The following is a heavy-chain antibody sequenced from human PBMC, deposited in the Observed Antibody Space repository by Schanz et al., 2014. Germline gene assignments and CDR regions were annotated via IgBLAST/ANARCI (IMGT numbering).Heavy chain of an antibody. D-gene: IGHD3-16*01. V-gene: IGHV3-74*02. CDR3: ARAAYSHGLDV. CDR1: GFTFSNYW. CDR2: IDADGNST. Sequence: VQLVESGGGLVQPGGSLRLSCAASGFTFSNYWIHWVRQAPGKGLVWVSRIDADGNSTSYADSVKGRFTISRDNAKNTLYLQMNSLKTEDTAVYFCARAAYSHGLDVWGRGTTVTVSS. J-gene: IGHJ6*02.